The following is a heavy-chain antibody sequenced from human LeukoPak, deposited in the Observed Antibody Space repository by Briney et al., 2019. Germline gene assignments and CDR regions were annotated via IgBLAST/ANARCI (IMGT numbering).Heavy chain of an antibody. D-gene: IGHD6-13*01. J-gene: IGHJ4*02. CDR1: GCSISSYH. CDR2: IYYSGST. V-gene: IGHV4-59*08. Sequence: SESLSLTCTVSGCSISSYHWSWIRQPPGKGLEWIGYIYYSGSTNYNPALQSRVTISVDTSKKQFSLKLSSVTAADTAVYYCARQGYSSSWGAFYHFYYWGQGALVTVSS. CDR3: ARQGYSSSWGAFYHFYY.